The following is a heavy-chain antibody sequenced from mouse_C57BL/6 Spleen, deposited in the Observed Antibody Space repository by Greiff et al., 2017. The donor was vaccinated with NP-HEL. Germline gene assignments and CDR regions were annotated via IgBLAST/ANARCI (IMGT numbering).Heavy chain of an antibody. Sequence: QVQLQQSGPELVKPGASVKISCKASGYTFTDYYINWVKQRPGQGLEWIGWIYPGSGNTKYNEKFKGKATLTVDTSSSTAYMQLSSLTSEDSAVYFCARGRYYGSSSYWYFDVWGTGATVTVSS. J-gene: IGHJ1*03. CDR1: GYTFTDYY. CDR3: ARGRYYGSSSYWYFDV. CDR2: IYPGSGNT. V-gene: IGHV1-84*01. D-gene: IGHD1-1*01.